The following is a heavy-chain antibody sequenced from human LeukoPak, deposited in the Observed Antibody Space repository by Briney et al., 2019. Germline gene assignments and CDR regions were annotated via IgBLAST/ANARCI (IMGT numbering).Heavy chain of an antibody. CDR2: IIPIFGIA. D-gene: IGHD4/OR15-4a*01. V-gene: IGHV1-69*04. CDR1: GGTFSSYA. Sequence: SVKVSCKASGGTFSSYAISWVRQAPGQGLEWMGRIIPIFGIANYAQKFQGRVTITADKSTSTAYMELSSLRSEDTAVYYCARVSQLTFDYWGQGTLVTVSS. CDR3: ARVSQLTFDY. J-gene: IGHJ4*02.